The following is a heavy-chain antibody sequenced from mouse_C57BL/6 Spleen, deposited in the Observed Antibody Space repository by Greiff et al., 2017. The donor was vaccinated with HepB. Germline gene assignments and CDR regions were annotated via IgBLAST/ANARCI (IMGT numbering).Heavy chain of an antibody. CDR1: GFTFNTYA. CDR2: IRSKSSNYAT. V-gene: IGHV10-3*01. J-gene: IGHJ3*01. CDR3: VREGAYYSNSWFAY. D-gene: IGHD2-5*01. Sequence: EVKVVESGGGLVQPKGSLKLSCAASGFTFNTYAMHWVRQAPGKGLEWVARIRSKSSNYATYYADSVKDRFTISRDDSQSMLYLQMNNLKTEDTAMYYCVREGAYYSNSWFAYWGQGTLVTVSA.